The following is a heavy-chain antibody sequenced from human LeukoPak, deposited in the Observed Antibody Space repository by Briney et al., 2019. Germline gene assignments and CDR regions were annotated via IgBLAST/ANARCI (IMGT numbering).Heavy chain of an antibody. CDR2: INHSGST. D-gene: IGHD6-13*01. CDR1: GGSFSGYY. J-gene: IGHJ6*02. Sequence: PSETLSLTCAVYGGSFSGYYWSWIRQPPGKGLEWIGEINHSGSTNYNPSLKSRVTISVDTSKNQFSLKPSSVTAADTAVYYCARGRSSSWYYYYYYGMDVWGQGTTVTVSS. CDR3: ARGRSSSWYYYYYYGMDV. V-gene: IGHV4-34*01.